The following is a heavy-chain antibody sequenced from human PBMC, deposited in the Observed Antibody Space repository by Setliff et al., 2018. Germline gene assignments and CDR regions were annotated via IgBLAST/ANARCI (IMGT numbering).Heavy chain of an antibody. CDR3: ARSIDP. Sequence: SETLSLTCAVYGGSFSGYYWSWIRQPPGKGLEWIGEINHSGSTNYNPSLKSRVTISVDTSKNQFSLKLSSVTAADTAVYYCARSIDPWGQGTLVTVSS. CDR1: GGSFSGYY. CDR2: INHSGST. V-gene: IGHV4-34*09. J-gene: IGHJ5*02.